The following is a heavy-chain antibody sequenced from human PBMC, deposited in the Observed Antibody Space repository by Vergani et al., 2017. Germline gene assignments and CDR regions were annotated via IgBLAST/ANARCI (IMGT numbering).Heavy chain of an antibody. V-gene: IGHV4-34*01. Sequence: QVQLQQWGAGLLKPSETLSLTCAVYGGSFSGYYWSWIRQPPGKGLEWIGEINHSGSTNYNPSLKSRVTISVDTSKNQFSLKLSSVTAADTAVYYCAKDKEIQLWLGFDYWGQGTLVTVSS. CDR2: INHSGST. CDR3: AKDKEIQLWLGFDY. D-gene: IGHD5-18*01. CDR1: GGSFSGYY. J-gene: IGHJ4*02.